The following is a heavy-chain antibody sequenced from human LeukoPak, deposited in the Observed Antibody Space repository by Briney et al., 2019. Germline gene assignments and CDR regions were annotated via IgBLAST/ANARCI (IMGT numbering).Heavy chain of an antibody. J-gene: IGHJ3*02. CDR2: ISGSGGST. D-gene: IGHD6-13*01. CDR1: GFTFSSYA. Sequence: GGSLRLSCAASGFTFSSYAMSWVRQAPGKGLEWVSAISGSGGSTEYADSVKGRFTISRDRSKNTLYLQMKSLRAEDTAVYYCAKPQYSSSWTDAFDIWGRGTVVTVSS. CDR3: AKPQYSSSWTDAFDI. V-gene: IGHV3-23*01.